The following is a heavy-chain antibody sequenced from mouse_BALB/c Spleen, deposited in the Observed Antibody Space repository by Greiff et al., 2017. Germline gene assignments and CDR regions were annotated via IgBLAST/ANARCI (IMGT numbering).Heavy chain of an antibody. V-gene: IGHV1-15*01. Sequence: QVQLQQSGAELVRPGASVTLSCKASGYTFTDYEMHWVKQTPVHGLEWIGAIDPETGGTAYNQKFKGKATLTADKSSSTAYMELRSLTSEDSAVYYCTNYYGSTPYAMDYWGQGTSVTVSS. J-gene: IGHJ4*01. CDR3: TNYYGSTPYAMDY. CDR2: IDPETGGT. CDR1: GYTFTDYE. D-gene: IGHD1-1*01.